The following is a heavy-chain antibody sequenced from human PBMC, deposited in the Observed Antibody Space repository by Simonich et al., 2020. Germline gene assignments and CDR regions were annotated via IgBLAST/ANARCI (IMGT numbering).Heavy chain of an antibody. CDR1: GYTFTGYY. D-gene: IGHD3-10*01. Sequence: QVQLVQSGAEVKKPGASVKVSCKASGYTFTGYYMHWVRQAPGQGLEWRGWINPNRGGTNDAQKLQGRVTMTRDTSISTAYMELSRLRSDDTAVYYCARWPSIPASYGSGSYFDYWGQGTLVTVSS. CDR3: ARWPSIPASYGSGSYFDY. J-gene: IGHJ4*02. CDR2: INPNRGGT. V-gene: IGHV1-2*02.